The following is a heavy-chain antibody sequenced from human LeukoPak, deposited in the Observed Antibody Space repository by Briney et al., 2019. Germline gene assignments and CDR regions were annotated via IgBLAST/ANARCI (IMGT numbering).Heavy chain of an antibody. D-gene: IGHD2-2*01. CDR1: GFTFSTYS. Sequence: GGSLRLSCAASGFTFSTYSMNWVRQAPGKGLERVAFIRYHGSDKFYADSVKGRFTISRDNSKNTLYLQMNSLRPEDTSVYYCARSPTSWYFDYWGQGTLVTVSS. CDR3: ARSPTSWYFDY. J-gene: IGHJ4*02. CDR2: IRYHGSDK. V-gene: IGHV3-30*02.